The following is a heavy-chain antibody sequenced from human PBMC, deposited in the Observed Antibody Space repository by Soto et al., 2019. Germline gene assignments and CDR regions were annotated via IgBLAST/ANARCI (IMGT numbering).Heavy chain of an antibody. CDR2: IYHSGST. D-gene: IGHD4-4*01. Sequence: SETLSLTCAVSCYSISSGYYWGWIRQPPGKGLEWIGSIYHSGSTYYNPSLKSRVTISVDTSKNQFSLKLSSVTAADTAVYYCARRSNYGEFDYWGQGTLVTVSS. CDR3: ARRSNYGEFDY. V-gene: IGHV4-38-2*01. CDR1: CYSISSGYY. J-gene: IGHJ4*02.